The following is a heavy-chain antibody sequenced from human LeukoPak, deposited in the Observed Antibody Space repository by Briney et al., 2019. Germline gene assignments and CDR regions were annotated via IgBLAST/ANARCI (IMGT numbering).Heavy chain of an antibody. CDR3: ARVMAARREDLNWFDT. D-gene: IGHD6-6*01. V-gene: IGHV4-39*07. CDR2: MYYSGNT. Sequence: SETLSLTCTVSGASISSSGSYWGWTRQPPGKGLEWIGSMYYSGNTYNPSLKSRVTISVDTSKNQFSLNLTSVNAADTAMYYCARVMAARREDLNWFDTWGQGTLVTVSS. CDR1: GASISSSGSY. J-gene: IGHJ5*02.